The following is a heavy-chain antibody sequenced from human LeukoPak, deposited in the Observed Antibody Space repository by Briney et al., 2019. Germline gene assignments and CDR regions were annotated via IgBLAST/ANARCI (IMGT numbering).Heavy chain of an antibody. CDR2: INHSGST. Sequence: SETLSLTCAVYGGSFSGYYWSWIRQPPGKGLEWIGEINHSGSTNYNPSLKSRVTISVDTSKNQFSLKLSSVTAADTAVYYCARVRWGYGDYNWFDPWGQGTLVTVSS. D-gene: IGHD4-17*01. CDR1: GGSFSGYY. CDR3: ARVRWGYGDYNWFDP. J-gene: IGHJ5*02. V-gene: IGHV4-34*01.